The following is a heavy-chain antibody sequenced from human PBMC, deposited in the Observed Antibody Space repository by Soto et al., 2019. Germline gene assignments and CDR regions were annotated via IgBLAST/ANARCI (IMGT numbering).Heavy chain of an antibody. Sequence: GASVKVSCKASGYTFTTYALHWVRPAPGQMLEWMGWINAGSADIKYSQKFQGRVTITRDTSASTVYMELSSLRSKDTAVYYCARFARRGYSYGHVDYWGQGTLVTVSS. V-gene: IGHV1-3*01. CDR1: GYTFTTYA. J-gene: IGHJ4*02. D-gene: IGHD5-18*01. CDR3: ARFARRGYSYGHVDY. CDR2: INAGSADI.